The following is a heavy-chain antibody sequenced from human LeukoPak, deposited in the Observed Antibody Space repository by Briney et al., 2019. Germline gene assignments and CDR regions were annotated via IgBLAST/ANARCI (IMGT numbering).Heavy chain of an antibody. Sequence: ASVKVSCKASGYTFTSYYLHWVRQAPGQGPEWMGIINPSGSSSSYAQKFQGRVTMTTDTSTSTVYMELRSLRSEDTALYYCARSMIVGGRYYFDYWGQGTLVTVSS. V-gene: IGHV1-46*01. CDR2: INPSGSSS. CDR3: ARSMIVGGRYYFDY. D-gene: IGHD1-26*01. CDR1: GYTFTSYY. J-gene: IGHJ4*02.